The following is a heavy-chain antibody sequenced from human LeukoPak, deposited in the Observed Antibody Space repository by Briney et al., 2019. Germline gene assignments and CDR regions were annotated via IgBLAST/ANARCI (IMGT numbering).Heavy chain of an antibody. J-gene: IGHJ4*02. V-gene: IGHV1-69*13. CDR1: RYTFSDYY. Sequence: ASVKVSCKASRYTFSDYYIHWVRQAPGQGLEWMGGIIPIFGTANYAQKFQGRVTITADESTSTAYMELSSLRSEDTAVYYCARGWNDHTWFDYWGQGTLVTVSS. CDR3: ARGWNDHTWFDY. D-gene: IGHD1-1*01. CDR2: IIPIFGTA.